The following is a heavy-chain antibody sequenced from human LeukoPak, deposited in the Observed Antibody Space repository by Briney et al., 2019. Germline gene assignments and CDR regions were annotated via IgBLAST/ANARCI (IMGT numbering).Heavy chain of an antibody. J-gene: IGHJ4*02. V-gene: IGHV3-48*04. CDR3: ARDLNGELLSGGY. CDR2: ISSSGSTI. CDR1: GFTFSSYS. D-gene: IGHD3-10*01. Sequence: GGSLRLSCAASGFTFSSYSMNWVRQAPGKGLEWVSYISSSGSTIYYADSVKGRFTISRDNAKNSLYLQVNSLRAEDTAVYYCARDLNGELLSGGYWGQGTLVTVSS.